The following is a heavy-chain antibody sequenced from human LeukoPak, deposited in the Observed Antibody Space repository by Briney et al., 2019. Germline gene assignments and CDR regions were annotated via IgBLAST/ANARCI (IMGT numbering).Heavy chain of an antibody. CDR1: GGSISSSSYY. CDR2: IYYSGST. V-gene: IGHV4-39*07. Sequence: SETLSLTCTVSGGSISSSSYYWGWIRQPPGKGLEWIGSIYYSGSTYYNPSLKSRVTISVDTSKNQFSLKLSSVTAADTAVYYCARINPAQAYFDYWGQGTLVTVSS. J-gene: IGHJ4*02. CDR3: ARINPAQAYFDY.